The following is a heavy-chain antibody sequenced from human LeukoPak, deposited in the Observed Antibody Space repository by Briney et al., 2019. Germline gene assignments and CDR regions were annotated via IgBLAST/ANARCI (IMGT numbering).Heavy chain of an antibody. CDR3: AKSKFGGGGDCYDY. CDR1: GFTFSSYW. D-gene: IGHD2-21*02. Sequence: GGSLRLSCAASGFTFSSYWMIWLRQAPGKGPEWVANINEDGSEKNYVDSVMGRFTISRDNAKNSLYLQMNSLRAEDTAVYYCAKSKFGGGGDCYDYWGQGTLVTVSS. V-gene: IGHV3-7*01. CDR2: INEDGSEK. J-gene: IGHJ4*02.